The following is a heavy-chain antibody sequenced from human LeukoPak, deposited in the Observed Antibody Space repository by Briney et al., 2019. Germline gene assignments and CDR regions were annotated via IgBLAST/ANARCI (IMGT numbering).Heavy chain of an antibody. V-gene: IGHV3-53*01. J-gene: IGHJ4*02. CDR2: IYSGGST. D-gene: IGHD3-22*01. Sequence: PGGSLRLSCAASGFTFSSYEMNWVRQAPGKGLEWVSVIYSGGSTYYADSVKGRFTISRDNSKNTLYLQMNSLRAEDTAVYYCARVGSGDYYDSSGRGGYFDYWGQGTLVTVSS. CDR1: GFTFSSYE. CDR3: ARVGSGDYYDSSGRGGYFDY.